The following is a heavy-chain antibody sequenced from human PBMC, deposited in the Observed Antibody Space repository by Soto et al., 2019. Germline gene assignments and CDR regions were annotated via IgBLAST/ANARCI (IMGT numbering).Heavy chain of an antibody. V-gene: IGHV4-4*02. CDR2: IYHSGST. CDR3: ARGPCYYDFCSGPNWFDP. D-gene: IGHD3-3*01. CDR1: GGSISSSNW. J-gene: IGHJ5*02. Sequence: SETLSLTCAVSGGSISSSNWWSWVRQPPGKGLEWIGEIYHSGSTNYKPSLKSRVTISVDKSKNQFSLKMSSVTAADTAVYYCARGPCYYDFCSGPNWFDPWGQGTLVTVSS.